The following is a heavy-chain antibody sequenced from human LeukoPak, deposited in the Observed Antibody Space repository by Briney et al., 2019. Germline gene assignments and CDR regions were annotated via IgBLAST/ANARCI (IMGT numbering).Heavy chain of an antibody. D-gene: IGHD2-15*01. Sequence: PGGSLRLSCAASGFTFSSYWMPWVRQAPGKGLVWVSRINSDGSSTSYADSVKGRFTISRDNAKNTLYLQMNSLRAEDTAVYYCARGRIALDWFDPWGQGTLVTVSS. V-gene: IGHV3-74*01. J-gene: IGHJ5*02. CDR3: ARGRIALDWFDP. CDR1: GFTFSSYW. CDR2: INSDGSST.